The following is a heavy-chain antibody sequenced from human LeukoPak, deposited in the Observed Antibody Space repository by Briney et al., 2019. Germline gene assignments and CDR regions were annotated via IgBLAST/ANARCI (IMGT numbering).Heavy chain of an antibody. J-gene: IGHJ4*02. CDR3: ARLWYYGSGSPTLDY. V-gene: IGHV4-59*08. D-gene: IGHD3-10*01. CDR1: GGSINNYY. Sequence: SETLSLTCIVSGGSINNYYWSWIRQPPGKGLEWIGYIHYSGSTNYNPSLRSRVTISVDTSKNQFSLRLSSVTAADTAVYHCARLWYYGSGSPTLDYWGQGTLVTVSS. CDR2: IHYSGST.